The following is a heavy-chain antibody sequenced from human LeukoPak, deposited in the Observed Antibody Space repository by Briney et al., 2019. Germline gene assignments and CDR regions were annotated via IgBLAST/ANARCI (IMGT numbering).Heavy chain of an antibody. J-gene: IGHJ6*02. CDR2: INPSGGST. CDR1: GYTFTSYY. CDR3: ARYYYDSSGYLRGNGMDV. D-gene: IGHD3-22*01. V-gene: IGHV1-46*01. Sequence: ASVKVSCKASGYTFTSYYMHWVRQAPGQGLEWMGIINPSGGSTSYAQKLQGRVTMTRDTSTSTVYMELSSLRSEDTAVYYCARYYYDSSGYLRGNGMDVWGQGTTVTVSS.